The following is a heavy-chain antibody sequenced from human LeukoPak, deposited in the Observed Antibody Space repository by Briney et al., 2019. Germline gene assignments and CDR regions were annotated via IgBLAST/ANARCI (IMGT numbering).Heavy chain of an antibody. CDR3: ARGLSTGARIFANYFNMDV. CDR1: GDSMSTYF. J-gene: IGHJ6*03. CDR2: VYYSGST. Sequence: PSETLSLTCTVSGDSMSTYFWPWIRQPPGKGLEWIGYVYYSGSTNFNPSLKSRVTMSIDTSKRQFFLKLSSVTAADTAVYYCARGLSTGARIFANYFNMDVWGKGTTVTVSS. V-gene: IGHV4-59*01. D-gene: IGHD2/OR15-2a*01.